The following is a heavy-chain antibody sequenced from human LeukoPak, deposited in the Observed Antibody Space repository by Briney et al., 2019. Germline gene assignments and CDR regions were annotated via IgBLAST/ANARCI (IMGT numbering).Heavy chain of an antibody. V-gene: IGHV3-74*01. CDR3: ARLTAYYFDY. Sequence: GGSLRLSCAASGVPVSDYYTHWVRQAPGKGPVWVSRIGSDGGGTSYADSVKGRFTISRDNAKNTVFLQMNSLRAEDTAMYYCARLTAYYFDYWGQGTLVPVSS. CDR2: IGSDGGGT. J-gene: IGHJ4*02. D-gene: IGHD7-27*01. CDR1: GVPVSDYY.